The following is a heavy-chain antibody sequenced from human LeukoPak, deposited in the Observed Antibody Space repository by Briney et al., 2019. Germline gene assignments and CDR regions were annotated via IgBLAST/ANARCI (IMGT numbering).Heavy chain of an antibody. Sequence: GGSLRLSCAASGFTFSNYVMSWVRQAPGKGLEWVSYIHNSGSTIYYADSVKGRSTISRDNVKNSLYLQMNNQRADDTAVYYCARDDYDSSTPYYFDYWGQGILVTVSS. CDR1: GFTFSNYV. CDR3: ARDDYDSSTPYYFDY. CDR2: IHNSGSTI. V-gene: IGHV3-48*03. D-gene: IGHD3-22*01. J-gene: IGHJ4*02.